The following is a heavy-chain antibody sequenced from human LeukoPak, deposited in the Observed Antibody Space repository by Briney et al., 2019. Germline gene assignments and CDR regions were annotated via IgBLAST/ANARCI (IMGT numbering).Heavy chain of an antibody. Sequence: GASVKVSCKVSGYTLTELSMHWVRQAPGKGLEWMGGFDPEDGETIYAQKFQGRVTMTEDTSTDTAYMELSSLRSEDTAVYYCATSDSSSQGFDYWGQGTLVTVSS. CDR2: FDPEDGET. CDR3: ATSDSSSQGFDY. V-gene: IGHV1-24*01. D-gene: IGHD6-13*01. J-gene: IGHJ4*02. CDR1: GYTLTELS.